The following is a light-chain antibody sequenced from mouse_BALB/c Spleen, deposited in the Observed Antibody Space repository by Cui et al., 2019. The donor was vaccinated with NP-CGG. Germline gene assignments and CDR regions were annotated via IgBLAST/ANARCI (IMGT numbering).Light chain of an antibody. J-gene: IGLJ1*01. CDR2: GTN. V-gene: IGLV1*01. CDR1: TGAVITSNY. Sequence: AVLTHESALTTSPGETVTLTCRSSTGAVITSNYANWVQEKPDHLFTGLIGGTNNRAPGVPARFSGSLIGDKAALTITGAQTEDEAIYFCALWYSNHWVFGGGTKLTVL. CDR3: ALWYSNHWV.